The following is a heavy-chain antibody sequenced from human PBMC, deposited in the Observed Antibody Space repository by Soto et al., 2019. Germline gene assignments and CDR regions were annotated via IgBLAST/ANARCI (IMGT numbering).Heavy chain of an antibody. CDR1: GYTFSNFG. CDR2: ISSYNGNT. Sequence: QVQLVQSGGEVKKPGASVKVSCKASGYTFSNFGISWVRQAPGQGLEWMGWISSYNGNTNYAQEFQRRVTMTTDTTTRTAYKDLRSLGSDDTAVYYCASVASLVATPFDYWGQGTLVTVSS. CDR3: ASVASLVATPFDY. V-gene: IGHV1-18*01. D-gene: IGHD3-3*02. J-gene: IGHJ4*02.